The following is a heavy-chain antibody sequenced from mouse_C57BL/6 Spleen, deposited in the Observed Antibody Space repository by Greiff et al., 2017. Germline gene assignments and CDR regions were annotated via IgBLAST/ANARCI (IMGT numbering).Heavy chain of an antibody. Sequence: QVQLQQSGAELMKPGASVKLSCKATGYTFTGYWIAWVKQRPGHGLEWIGEILPGSGSTYYNEKFKGKATFTADTSSNAAYMQLSSLTTEDSAIYYCARVGYGSSWFAYWGQGTLVTVSA. CDR1: GYTFTGYW. D-gene: IGHD1-1*01. CDR2: ILPGSGST. CDR3: ARVGYGSSWFAY. V-gene: IGHV1-9*01. J-gene: IGHJ3*01.